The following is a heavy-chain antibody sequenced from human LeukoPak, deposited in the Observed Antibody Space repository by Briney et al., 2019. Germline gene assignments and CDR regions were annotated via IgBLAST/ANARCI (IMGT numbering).Heavy chain of an antibody. Sequence: GGSLRLSCVASGFTFGKYWMSWVRQAPGKGLEWVANIKLDGSEKNYVDSVKGRFTISRDTSKNTLYLQMNGLRVEDTAVYCCASRHCSGGDCYFAGADPFDHWGQGTLVTVSS. CDR2: IKLDGSEK. D-gene: IGHD2-21*01. J-gene: IGHJ4*02. V-gene: IGHV3-7*03. CDR1: GFTFGKYW. CDR3: ASRHCSGGDCYFAGADPFDH.